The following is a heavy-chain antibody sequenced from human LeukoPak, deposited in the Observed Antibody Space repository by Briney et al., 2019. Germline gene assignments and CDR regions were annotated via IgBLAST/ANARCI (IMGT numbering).Heavy chain of an antibody. Sequence: ASVKVSCKSSGYSFTIYGIGWVRQAPGQGLEWMGYISHYNGNADYAQNFQDRVSMTTDTSTTTDYMELRSLTADDTAVYCCAREGRQGLDHWGQGTLVTVSS. V-gene: IGHV1-18*01. J-gene: IGHJ4*02. CDR2: ISHYNGNA. CDR3: AREGRQGLDH. CDR1: GYSFTIYG.